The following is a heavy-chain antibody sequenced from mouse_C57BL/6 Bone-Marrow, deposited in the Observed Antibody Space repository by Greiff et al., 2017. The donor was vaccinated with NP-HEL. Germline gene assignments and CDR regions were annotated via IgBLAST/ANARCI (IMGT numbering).Heavy chain of an antibody. D-gene: IGHD1-1*01. V-gene: IGHV5-12*01. CDR3: ARLIYYYGSSHYAMDY. CDR1: GFTFSDYY. Sequence: EVKLVESGGGLVQPGGSLKLSCAASGFTFSDYYMYWVRQTPEKRLEWVAYISNGGGSTYYPDTVKGRFTISRDNAKNTLYLQMSRLKSEDTAMYYCARLIYYYGSSHYAMDYWGQGTSVTVSS. CDR2: ISNGGGST. J-gene: IGHJ4*01.